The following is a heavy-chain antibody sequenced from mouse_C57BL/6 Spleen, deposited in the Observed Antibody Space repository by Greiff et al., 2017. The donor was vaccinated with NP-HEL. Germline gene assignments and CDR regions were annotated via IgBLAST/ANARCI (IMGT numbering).Heavy chain of an antibody. V-gene: IGHV1-26*01. CDR1: GYTFTDYY. J-gene: IGHJ1*03. D-gene: IGHD3-1*01. Sequence: VQLQQSGPELVKPGASVKISCKASGYTFTDYYMNWVKQSHGKSLEWIGDINPNNGGTSYNQKFKGKATLTVDKSSSTAYMELRSLTSEDSAVYYCARALGLGYFDVWGTGTTVTVSS. CDR2: INPNNGGT. CDR3: ARALGLGYFDV.